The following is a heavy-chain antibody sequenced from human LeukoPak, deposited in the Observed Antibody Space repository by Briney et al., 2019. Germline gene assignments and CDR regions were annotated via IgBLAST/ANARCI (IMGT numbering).Heavy chain of an antibody. V-gene: IGHV3-30*04. CDR3: ARESRDTAMATDY. D-gene: IGHD5-18*01. CDR2: ISYDGRNK. Sequence: GRSLRLSCAASKFTFSSYTMHWVRQAPGKGLDWVAVISYDGRNKYYGDSVKGRYTISRDNSKNTLYLQMNSLRPEDTAIYYCARESRDTAMATDYWGQGTLVTVSS. CDR1: KFTFSSYT. J-gene: IGHJ4*02.